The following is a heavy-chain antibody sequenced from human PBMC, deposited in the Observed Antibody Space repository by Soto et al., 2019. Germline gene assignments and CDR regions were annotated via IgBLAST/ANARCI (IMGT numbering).Heavy chain of an antibody. CDR3: ARDAVSYRSYQNAYYYYYGMDV. D-gene: IGHD4-4*01. CDR2: ISAYNGNT. V-gene: IGHV1-18*04. J-gene: IGHJ6*02. CDR1: GYTFTGYG. Sequence: ASVKVSCKASGYTFTGYGISWVRQAPGQGLEWMGWISAYNGNTNYAQKLQGRVTMTTDTSTSTAYMELRSLRSDDTAVYYCARDAVSYRSYQNAYYYYYGMDVWGQGTTVTVSS.